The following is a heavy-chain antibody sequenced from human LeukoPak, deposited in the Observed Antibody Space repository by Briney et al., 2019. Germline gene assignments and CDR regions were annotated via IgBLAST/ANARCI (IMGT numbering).Heavy chain of an antibody. V-gene: IGHV3-48*03. CDR3: ARADGYGFDY. CDR1: GFTFSSYE. Sequence: GGSLRLSCAASGFTFSSYEMNWVRQAPGKGLEWVLYISSSGSTIYYADSVKGRFTISRDNAKNSLYLQMNSLRAEDTAIYYCARADGYGFDYWGQGTLVTVSS. D-gene: IGHD5-24*01. CDR2: ISSSGSTI. J-gene: IGHJ4*02.